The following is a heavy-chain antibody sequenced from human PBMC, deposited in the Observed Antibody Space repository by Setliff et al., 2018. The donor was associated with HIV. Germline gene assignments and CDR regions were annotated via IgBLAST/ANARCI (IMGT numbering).Heavy chain of an antibody. CDR3: SRVFXXXLPPISYYMDV. J-gene: IGHJ6*03. CDR2: IKQDGSEK. CDR1: GFRFSTYW. D-gene: IGHD3-10*02. V-gene: IGHV3-7*01. Sequence: GGSLRLSCAASGFRFSTYWMTWVRQAPGKGLEWVANIKQDGSEKYYVDSVKGRFTLSRDNAKNSLYLQMNSLRAEDTAVYYCSRVFXXXLPPISYYMDVWGXGTTVTVSS.